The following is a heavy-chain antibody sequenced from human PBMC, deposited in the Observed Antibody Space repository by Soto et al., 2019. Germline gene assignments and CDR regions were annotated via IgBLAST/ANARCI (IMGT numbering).Heavy chain of an antibody. CDR2: IYKGGST. Sequence: QVQLQESGPGLVKPSETLSLTCTFSGGSISSYHWRWLRQPPGKGLEWIGDIYKGGSTNYNPSLDSRVTISFDTSKNHFSLMLKSVSAADTAVYYFAREMGYCTTTSCHAGPLYYYMDVWGKGTTVTVSS. D-gene: IGHD2-2*01. CDR1: GGSISSYH. J-gene: IGHJ6*03. V-gene: IGHV4-59*01. CDR3: AREMGYCTTTSCHAGPLYYYMDV.